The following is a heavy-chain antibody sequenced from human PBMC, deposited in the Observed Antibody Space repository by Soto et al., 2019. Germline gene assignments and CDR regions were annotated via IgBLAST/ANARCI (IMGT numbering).Heavy chain of an antibody. D-gene: IGHD3-22*01. CDR1: GGTFTSYA. J-gene: IGHJ4*02. CDR3: ARAGLTYYYDSSGYYPFYYLDS. V-gene: IGHV1-69*01. CDR2: IIPIFVTA. Sequence: QVQLVQSGAEVKKPGSSVKVSCEASGGTFTSYAISWVRQAPGQGLEWMGGIIPIFVTANYAQKFQGRVTITADESKSTTYMELSSLRSEDTAVYYCARAGLTYYYDSSGYYPFYYLDSWGQGTLVTVSS.